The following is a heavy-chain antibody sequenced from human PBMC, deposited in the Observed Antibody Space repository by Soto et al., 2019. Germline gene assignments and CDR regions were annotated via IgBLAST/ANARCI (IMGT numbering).Heavy chain of an antibody. CDR1: GFTVSSNY. CDR3: ARTIDSSGYYYGY. D-gene: IGHD3-22*01. Sequence: GGSLGLSCAASGFTVSSNYMSWVRQAPGKGLEWVSVIYSGGSTYYADSGKGRFTISRDNSKNTLYLQMNSLRAEDTDVYYCARTIDSSGYYYGYWGQGTLVTVSS. CDR2: IYSGGST. V-gene: IGHV3-53*01. J-gene: IGHJ4*02.